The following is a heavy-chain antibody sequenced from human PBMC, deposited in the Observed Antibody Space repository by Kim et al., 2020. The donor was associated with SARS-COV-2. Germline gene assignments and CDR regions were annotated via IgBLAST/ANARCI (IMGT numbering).Heavy chain of an antibody. V-gene: IGHV3-33*08. CDR1: GFTFSSYG. CDR2: IWYDGSNK. J-gene: IGHJ4*02. CDR3: AREGIQRYYFDY. D-gene: IGHD5-18*01. Sequence: GGSLRLSCAASGFTFSSYGMHWVRQAPGKGLEWVAVIWYDGSNKYYADSVKGRFTISRDNSKNTLYLQMNSLRAEDTAVYYCAREGIQRYYFDYWGQGTPVTVSS.